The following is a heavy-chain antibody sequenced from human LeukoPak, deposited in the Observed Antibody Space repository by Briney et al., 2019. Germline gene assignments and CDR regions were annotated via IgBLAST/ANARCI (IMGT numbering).Heavy chain of an antibody. J-gene: IGHJ5*02. CDR2: ISGSGGTT. D-gene: IGHD3-10*01. CDR1: GFTFASYV. V-gene: IGHV3-23*01. Sequence: VGSLRLSCAASGFTFASYVMSWVRQAPGKGLEWVSAISGSGGTTYYGDSVKGRFTISRDNSNDTVYLQMNSLRVEDTAVYYCAKVRSLSYGSGSHDDWFDPWGQGTLVTVFS. CDR3: AKVRSLSYGSGSHDDWFDP.